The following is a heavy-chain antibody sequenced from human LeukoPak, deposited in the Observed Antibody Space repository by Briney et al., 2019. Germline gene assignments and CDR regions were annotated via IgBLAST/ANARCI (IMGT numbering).Heavy chain of an antibody. Sequence: ASVKVSCKASGYTFTSYDINWVRQATGQGLEWMGWMNPNSSNTGYAQKFQGRVTMTRNTSISTAYMELSSLRSEDTAVYYCARGLRWELLGAFDIWGQGTMVTVSS. CDR3: ARGLRWELLGAFDI. CDR2: MNPNSSNT. J-gene: IGHJ3*02. V-gene: IGHV1-8*01. CDR1: GYTFTSYD. D-gene: IGHD1-26*01.